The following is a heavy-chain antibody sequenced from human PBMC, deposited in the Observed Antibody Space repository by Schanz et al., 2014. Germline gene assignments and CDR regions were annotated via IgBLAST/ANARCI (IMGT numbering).Heavy chain of an antibody. CDR1: GFNFGSHG. CDR2: IKSKTDGGTR. J-gene: IGHJ2*01. V-gene: IGHV3-15*01. CDR3: PSGLCFD. Sequence: VQLVESGGGVVQPGRSLRLSCAASGFNFGSHGMHWVRQAPGKGLQWVARIKSKTDGGTRDYAAPVKGRFTISTDDSKNTFYLKIRRPQTSTPAVSLFPSGLCFD.